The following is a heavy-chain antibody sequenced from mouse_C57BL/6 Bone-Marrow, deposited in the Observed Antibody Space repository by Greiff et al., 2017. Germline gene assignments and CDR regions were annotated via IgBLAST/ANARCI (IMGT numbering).Heavy chain of an antibody. CDR3: ARDYYDYDEFDY. CDR2: IYWDEDK. Sequence: ESGPGILQPSQTLSLTCSFSVFSLSTFGMGVSWIRQPSGKGLEWLAHIYWDEDKHYKPSLKSRLTISKDTSNNQVFLKITTVDTADTATYYSARDYYDYDEFDYWGQGTTLTVSS. V-gene: IGHV8-9*01. J-gene: IGHJ2*01. CDR1: VFSLSTFGMG. D-gene: IGHD2-4*01.